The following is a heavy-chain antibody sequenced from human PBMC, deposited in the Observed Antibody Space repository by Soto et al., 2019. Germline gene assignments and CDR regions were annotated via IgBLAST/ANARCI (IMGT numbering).Heavy chain of an antibody. J-gene: IGHJ6*03. Sequence: SVKVSGKASGGTFSSYTISWVRQAPGQGLEWMGRIIPILGIANYAQKFQGRVTITADKSTSTAYMELSSLRSEDTAVYYCARDCSSTSCKAGNYYYYYMDVWGKGTTVTVSS. CDR3: ARDCSSTSCKAGNYYYYYMDV. D-gene: IGHD2-2*01. CDR1: GGTFSSYT. CDR2: IIPILGIA. V-gene: IGHV1-69*04.